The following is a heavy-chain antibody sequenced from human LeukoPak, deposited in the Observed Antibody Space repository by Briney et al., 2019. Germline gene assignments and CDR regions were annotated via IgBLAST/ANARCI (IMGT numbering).Heavy chain of an antibody. Sequence: PGGSLRLSCAASGFTFSSYDMHWVRQAPGKGLEWVAVISYDGSDKYYADSVKGRFTISRDNSKNTLYLQMSSLRAEDTAVYYCARGYGGRGSFDYWGQGTLVTVSS. D-gene: IGHD4-23*01. CDR1: GFTFSSYD. V-gene: IGHV3-30*03. CDR3: ARGYGGRGSFDY. CDR2: ISYDGSDK. J-gene: IGHJ4*02.